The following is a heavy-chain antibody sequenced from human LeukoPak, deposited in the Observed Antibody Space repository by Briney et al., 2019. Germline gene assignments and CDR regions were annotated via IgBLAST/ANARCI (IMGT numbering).Heavy chain of an antibody. CDR1: GGSFSGYY. Sequence: SETLSLTCAVYGGSFSGYYWSWIRQPPGKGLEWIGEINHSGSTNYNPSLKSRVTISVDTSKNQFSLKLSSVTAADTAVYYCARGLSGVVALGYYYYMDVWGKGTTVTVSS. CDR2: INHSGST. D-gene: IGHD2-15*01. CDR3: ARGLSGVVALGYYYYMDV. J-gene: IGHJ6*03. V-gene: IGHV4-34*01.